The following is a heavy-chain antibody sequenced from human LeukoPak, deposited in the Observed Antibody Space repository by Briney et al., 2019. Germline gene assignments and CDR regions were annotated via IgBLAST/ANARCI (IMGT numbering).Heavy chain of an antibody. V-gene: IGHV1-18*01. CDR2: ISAYNGNT. CDR3: ASAPPYYYYYYYMDV. J-gene: IGHJ6*03. Sequence: GASVKVSCKASGYTFTSYGISWVRQAPGQGLEWMGWISAYNGNTNYAQKLQGRVTMTTDTSTSTAYMELRSLRSEDTAVYYCASAPPYYYYYYYMDVWGKGTTVTVSS. CDR1: GYTFTSYG.